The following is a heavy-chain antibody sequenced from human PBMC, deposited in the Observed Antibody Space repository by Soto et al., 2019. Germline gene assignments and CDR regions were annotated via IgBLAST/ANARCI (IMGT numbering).Heavy chain of an antibody. Sequence: HPGGSLRLSCAASGFTFDEYAMHWVRQGPGKGLEWVSGISWNSGSIGYADSVKGRFTISRDNAKNSLYLQMNSLRAEDTALYYRAKAYIPMVRGVPNFSYYYYMDVWGKGTTVTVSS. CDR2: ISWNSGSI. CDR3: AKAYIPMVRGVPNFSYYYYMDV. V-gene: IGHV3-9*01. D-gene: IGHD3-10*01. J-gene: IGHJ6*03. CDR1: GFTFDEYA.